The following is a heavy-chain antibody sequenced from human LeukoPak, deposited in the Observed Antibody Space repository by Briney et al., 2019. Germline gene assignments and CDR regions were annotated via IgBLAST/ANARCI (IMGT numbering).Heavy chain of an antibody. V-gene: IGHV3-23*01. Sequence: GGSLRLSCAASGFTFSSFAMSWVRQAPGKGLEWVSAITGSGDNTYYADSVKGRFTISRDNSKNTLYLQMNSLRVEDTAVYYCAKDPGGEYLDHFDYWGQGILVTVSS. D-gene: IGHD3-16*01. CDR2: ITGSGDNT. J-gene: IGHJ4*02. CDR3: AKDPGGEYLDHFDY. CDR1: GFTFSSFA.